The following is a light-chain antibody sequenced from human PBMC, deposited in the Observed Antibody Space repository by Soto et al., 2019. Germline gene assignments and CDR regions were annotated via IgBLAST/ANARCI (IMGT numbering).Light chain of an antibody. V-gene: IGLV2-14*01. CDR1: SSDIGGYNY. Sequence: QSALTQPASVSGSPGQSITISCTGTSSDIGGYNYVSWYQQSPGKAPKLMIYDVTNRPSGVSNRFSGSKSGNTASLTISGLQAEEEADYSCSSYTSSSTLVVFGGGTKVTVL. J-gene: IGLJ3*02. CDR2: DVT. CDR3: SSYTSSSTLVV.